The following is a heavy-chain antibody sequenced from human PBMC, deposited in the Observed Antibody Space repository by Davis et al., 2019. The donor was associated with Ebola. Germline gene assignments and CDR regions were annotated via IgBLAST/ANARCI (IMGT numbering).Heavy chain of an antibody. Sequence: ASVKVSCKASGYTFTSYDINWVRQATGQGLEWMGWMNPNSGNTGYAQKFQGRVTMTRNTSISTAYMELSSLRSEDTAVYYCVWFGDRGPYEYYYYGMDVWGQGTTVTVSS. V-gene: IGHV1-8*01. D-gene: IGHD3-10*01. J-gene: IGHJ6*02. CDR2: MNPNSGNT. CDR1: GYTFTSYD. CDR3: VWFGDRGPYEYYYYGMDV.